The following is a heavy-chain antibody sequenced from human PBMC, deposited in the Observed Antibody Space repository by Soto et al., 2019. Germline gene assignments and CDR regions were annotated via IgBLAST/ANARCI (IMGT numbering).Heavy chain of an antibody. V-gene: IGHV1-69*01. J-gene: IGHJ6*02. D-gene: IGHD2-2*01. CDR1: GGTFSSYA. Sequence: QVQLVQSGAEVQKPGSSVKVSCKASGGTFSSYAISWVRQAPGQGLEWMGGIIPISGTANYAQKLQGRVTSTADESTSSAYMELSSLRSEDTAVYYCARSQGSSTSLEIYYYYYYGMDVWGQGTTVTVSS. CDR2: IIPISGTA. CDR3: ARSQGSSTSLEIYYYYYYGMDV.